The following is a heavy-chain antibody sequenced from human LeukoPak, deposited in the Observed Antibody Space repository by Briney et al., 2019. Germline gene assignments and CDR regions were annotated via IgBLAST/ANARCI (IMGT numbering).Heavy chain of an antibody. J-gene: IGHJ6*02. CDR2: INPSIGGR. V-gene: IGHV1-46*01. D-gene: IGHD3-3*01. CDR1: GYTFTSYD. CDR3: ARSQHPLPVPEYDFWSGYYTVLGLGGGIYGMDV. Sequence: ASVKLSCTASGYTFTSYDVHWVRQSPGQGLGWRGIINPSIGGRSYTQKFPSRVTITRDTSTSTVYMELSSLRSEDTAVYYCARSQHPLPVPEYDFWSGYYTVLGLGGGIYGMDVWGQGTTVTVSS.